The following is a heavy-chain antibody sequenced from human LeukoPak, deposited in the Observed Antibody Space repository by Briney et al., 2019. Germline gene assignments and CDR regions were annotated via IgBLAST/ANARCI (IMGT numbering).Heavy chain of an antibody. CDR3: ARGPTRYYFDC. CDR2: ISAYNGNI. D-gene: IGHD4-17*01. CDR1: GYTFTRYG. Sequence: ASVKVSCKASGYTFTRYGITWVRLAPGEGPEWMGWISAYNGNINYAQKLQGRVTMTTDTSTSTAYMELRSLRSDDTAVYYCARGPTRYYFDCWGQGTLVTVSS. J-gene: IGHJ4*02. V-gene: IGHV1-18*01.